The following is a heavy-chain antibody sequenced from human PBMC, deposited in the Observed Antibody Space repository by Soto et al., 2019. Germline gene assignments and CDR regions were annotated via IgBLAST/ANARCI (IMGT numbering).Heavy chain of an antibody. V-gene: IGHV1-2*02. Sequence: GASVKVSCKASGYTFTGYYMHWVRQAPGQGFEWMGWINPNSGDTNYAQKFQGRVTMTRDTSISTAYMELSRLRSDDTAVYYCATNTAVVNGFGYWGQGTLVTVSS. J-gene: IGHJ4*02. CDR1: GYTFTGYY. D-gene: IGHD5-18*01. CDR3: ATNTAVVNGFGY. CDR2: INPNSGDT.